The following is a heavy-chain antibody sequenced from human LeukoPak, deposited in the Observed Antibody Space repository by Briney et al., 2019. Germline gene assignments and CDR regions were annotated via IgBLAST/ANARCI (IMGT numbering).Heavy chain of an antibody. V-gene: IGHV1-2*02. CDR1: GYTFTAYY. CDR2: INPNSGDT. J-gene: IGHJ4*02. Sequence: ASVTVSCKASGYTFTAYYVHWVRQAPGQGFEWMGWINPNSGDTSSAQKFQGRVTMTRDTSISTVYMELSRLRSDDTAVYYCARDYIDPGNYTPLGYWGQGTLVSVSS. CDR3: ARDYIDPGNYTPLGY. D-gene: IGHD1-7*01.